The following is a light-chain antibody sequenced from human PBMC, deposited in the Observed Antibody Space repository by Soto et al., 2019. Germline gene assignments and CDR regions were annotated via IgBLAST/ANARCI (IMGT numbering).Light chain of an antibody. Sequence: EIMLTQTPGTLSLSPGERATLSCTASQSVSSSYLAWYQQKPGQAPRFLIYSASSRATGIPDRFSGSGSGTEFTLSISSLQSEDFAVYYCQQYNNWPLTFGAGTKVDIK. J-gene: IGKJ4*01. CDR3: QQYNNWPLT. CDR2: SAS. V-gene: IGKV3-20*01. CDR1: QSVSSSY.